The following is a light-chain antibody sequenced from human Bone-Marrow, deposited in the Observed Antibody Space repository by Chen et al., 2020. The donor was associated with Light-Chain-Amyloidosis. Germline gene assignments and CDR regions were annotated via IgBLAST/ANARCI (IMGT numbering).Light chain of an antibody. CDR1: SSDIGDYNY. CDR2: DVS. Sequence: QSPLTQPASVSGSPGHQIPISCTGTSSDIGDYNYVSWYQQHPGKAPKLMIYDVSNRPSGVSDRFSGSKSGVTASLTISGLQAEDEADYFCSSYTSSSTRVFGGGTKLTVL. J-gene: IGLJ3*02. V-gene: IGLV2-14*01. CDR3: SSYTSSSTRV.